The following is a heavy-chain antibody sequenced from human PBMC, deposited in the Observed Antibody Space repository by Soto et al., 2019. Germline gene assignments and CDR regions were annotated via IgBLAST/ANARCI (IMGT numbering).Heavy chain of an antibody. V-gene: IGHV3-23*01. J-gene: IGHJ4*02. CDR3: AKDHRRAMIVVGLYDY. CDR1: GFTFSSYA. D-gene: IGHD3-22*01. CDR2: NSGSGGST. Sequence: EVQLLESGGGLVQPGGSLRLSCAASGFTFSSYAMSWVRQAPGKGLEWVSANSGSGGSTYYADSVKGRFTISRDNSKNTLYLQMNSLRAEDTAVYYCAKDHRRAMIVVGLYDYWGQGTLVTVSS.